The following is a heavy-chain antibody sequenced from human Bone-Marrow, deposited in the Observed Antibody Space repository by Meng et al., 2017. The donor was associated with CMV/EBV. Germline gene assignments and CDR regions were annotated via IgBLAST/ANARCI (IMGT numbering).Heavy chain of an antibody. Sequence: SETLSLTCAVYSGSFSDYYWSWLRQPPEKGLEWLGEINHSGSTNYNPSVKSRVSMSVDTSKNQFSLKFRSVTAADTAVYYCARQWLRRQVWDCWGQGKLVNVAS. CDR3: ARQWLRRQVWDC. D-gene: IGHD5-18*01. CDR1: SGSFSDYY. J-gene: IGHJ4*02. V-gene: IGHV4-34*01. CDR2: INHSGST.